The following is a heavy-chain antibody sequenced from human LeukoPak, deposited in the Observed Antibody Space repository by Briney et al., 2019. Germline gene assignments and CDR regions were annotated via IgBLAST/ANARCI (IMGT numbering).Heavy chain of an antibody. CDR3: ASSQNTMVRGVIFDY. CDR2: IYYSGST. V-gene: IGHV4-59*01. CDR1: GRSISSYY. Sequence: SETLSLTCTVSGRSISSYYWSWIRQPPGKGLEWVGYIYYSGSTKYNPSLKSRGTISVDTSKNQFSLKLSSVTAADTAVYYCASSQNTMVRGVIFDYWGQGTLVTVSS. D-gene: IGHD3-10*01. J-gene: IGHJ4*02.